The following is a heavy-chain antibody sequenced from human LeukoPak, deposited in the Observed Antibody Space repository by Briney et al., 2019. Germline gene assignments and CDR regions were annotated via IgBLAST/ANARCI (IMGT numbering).Heavy chain of an antibody. CDR1: GGSISSGGYY. D-gene: IGHD3-10*01. J-gene: IGHJ6*04. Sequence: SETLSLTCTVSGGSISSGGYYWSWIRQHPGTGLEWIGYIYCSGSTYYNPSLKSRVTISVDTSKNQFSLKLSSVTAADTAVYYCARSYGSGSSYGMDVWGKGTTVTVSS. CDR2: IYCSGST. CDR3: ARSYGSGSSYGMDV. V-gene: IGHV4-31*03.